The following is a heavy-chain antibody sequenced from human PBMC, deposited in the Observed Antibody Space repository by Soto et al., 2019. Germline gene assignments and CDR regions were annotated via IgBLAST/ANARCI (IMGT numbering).Heavy chain of an antibody. V-gene: IGHV4-4*02. CDR3: ARRGSSSPLDYYYGMDV. J-gene: IGHJ6*02. D-gene: IGHD6-6*01. CDR2: IYHSGST. CDR1: GGSISSSNW. Sequence: SETLSLTCAVSGGSISSSNWWSWVRQPPGKGLEWIGEIYHSGSTNYNPSLKSRVTISVDKSKNQFSLKLSSVTAADTAVYYCARRGSSSPLDYYYGMDVWGQGTTVTVSS.